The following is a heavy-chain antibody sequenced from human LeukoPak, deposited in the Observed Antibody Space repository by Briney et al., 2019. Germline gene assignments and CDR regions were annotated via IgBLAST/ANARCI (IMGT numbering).Heavy chain of an antibody. Sequence: SETLSLTCSVSGGSISSYYWSWIRQPAGKGPEWIGRIYTSGSTNYNPSLKSRVTMSLDTSKNQFSLKLSSVTAADTAVYYCARDGIAAREFDPWGQGTLVTVSS. V-gene: IGHV4-4*07. CDR3: ARDGIAAREFDP. J-gene: IGHJ5*02. CDR2: IYTSGST. D-gene: IGHD6-6*01. CDR1: GGSISSYY.